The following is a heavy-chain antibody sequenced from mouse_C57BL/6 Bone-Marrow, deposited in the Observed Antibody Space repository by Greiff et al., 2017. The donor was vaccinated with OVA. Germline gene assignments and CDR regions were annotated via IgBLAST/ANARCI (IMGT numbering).Heavy chain of an antibody. CDR3: ARRSLCNYLYAMDY. CDR2: INPGSGGT. J-gene: IGHJ4*01. Sequence: QVQLQQSGAELVRPGTSVKVSCKASGYAFTNYLIEWVKQRPGQGLEWIGVINPGSGGTNYNEKFKGKATLTADKSSSTAYMQLSSLTSEDSAVYFCARRSLCNYLYAMDYWGQGTSVTVSS. CDR1: GYAFTNYL. D-gene: IGHD2-1*01. V-gene: IGHV1-54*01.